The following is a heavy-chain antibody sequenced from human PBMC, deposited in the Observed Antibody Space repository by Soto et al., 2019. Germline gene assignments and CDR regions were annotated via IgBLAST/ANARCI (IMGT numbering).Heavy chain of an antibody. V-gene: IGHV1-69*06. CDR2: IIPIFGTA. J-gene: IGHJ3*02. Sequence: SVKFSCKSSGVTFSSYAISWVRQAPGQGLEWMGGIIPIFGTANYAQKFQGRVTITADKSTSTAYMELSSLRSEDTAVSYCASGVGDHWSSTSWGSCTSGVLMRSRGASDSWGQGTMVTVSS. D-gene: IGHD2-2*01. CDR1: GVTFSSYA. CDR3: ASGVGDHWSSTSWGSCTSGVLMRSRGASDS.